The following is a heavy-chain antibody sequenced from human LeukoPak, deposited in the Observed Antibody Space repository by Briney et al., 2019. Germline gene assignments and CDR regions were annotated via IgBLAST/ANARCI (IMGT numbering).Heavy chain of an antibody. CDR2: ISSSSSYI. Sequence: GGSLRLSCAASGFTFNNYWMNWVRQAPGKGLEWVSSISSSSSYIYYADSVKGRFTISRDNAKNSLYLQMNSLRVEDTAVYYCARAPTFSGWFDYWGQGTLVTVSS. V-gene: IGHV3-21*01. CDR1: GFTFNNYW. D-gene: IGHD6-19*01. CDR3: ARAPTFSGWFDY. J-gene: IGHJ4*02.